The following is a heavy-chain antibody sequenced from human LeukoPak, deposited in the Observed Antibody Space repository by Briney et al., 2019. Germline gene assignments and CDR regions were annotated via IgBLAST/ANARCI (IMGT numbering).Heavy chain of an antibody. CDR3: ARDSKSTADAFDI. CDR1: GGSINSSHW. Sequence: SETLSLTCAVSGGSINSSHWWSWVRQSPGKGLEWIGNTYHSDYTNYNPSLKSRATISVDKSKNQLSLKVTSVTAADTAMYYCARDSKSTADAFDIWGRGTMVTVSS. V-gene: IGHV4-4*02. CDR2: TYHSDYT. J-gene: IGHJ3*02. D-gene: IGHD5/OR15-5a*01.